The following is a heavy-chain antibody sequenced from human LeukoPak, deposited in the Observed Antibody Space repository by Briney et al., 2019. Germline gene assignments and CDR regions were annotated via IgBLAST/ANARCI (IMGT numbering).Heavy chain of an antibody. CDR1: GFTFSSYE. Sequence: PGGSLRLPCAASGFTFSSYEMNWVRQAPGKGLEWVSYISISGSTIYYADSVKGRFTISRDNAKNSLYLQMNSLRAEDTAVYYCARQQLVTYYYYYYGMDVWGQGTTVTVSS. CDR2: ISISGSTI. D-gene: IGHD6-13*01. J-gene: IGHJ6*02. CDR3: ARQQLVTYYYYYYGMDV. V-gene: IGHV3-48*03.